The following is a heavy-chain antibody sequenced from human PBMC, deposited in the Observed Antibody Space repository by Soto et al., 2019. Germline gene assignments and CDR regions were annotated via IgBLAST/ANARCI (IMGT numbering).Heavy chain of an antibody. CDR1: SVYSSMHS. V-gene: IGHV3-21*01. J-gene: IGHJ6*02. CDR2: ISSRSSYL. CDR3: ARRYYYGMDV. Sequence: GGSRRVARATTSVYSSMHSLKWVRHAPGKGLGWVSFISSRSSYLYSADSVKGRFTISRDNAKNSLYLQMNSLRAEDTAVEYCARRYYYGMDVWGLGDTVPVSS.